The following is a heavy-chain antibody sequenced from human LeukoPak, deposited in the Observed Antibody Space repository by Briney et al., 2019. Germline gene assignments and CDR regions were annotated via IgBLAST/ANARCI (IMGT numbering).Heavy chain of an antibody. J-gene: IGHJ6*04. CDR3: AKDFIAPETNSYSGMNV. Sequence: GGSLRLSCAASGFTFSSYAMSWVRQAPGKGLEWVSAISGSGGSTYYADSVKGRFTISRDNSKNTLYLQMNSLRAEDTAVYYLAKDFIAPETNSYSGMNVGAKGTRVTVPS. CDR1: GFTFSSYA. CDR2: ISGSGGST. V-gene: IGHV3-23*01. D-gene: IGHD6-13*01.